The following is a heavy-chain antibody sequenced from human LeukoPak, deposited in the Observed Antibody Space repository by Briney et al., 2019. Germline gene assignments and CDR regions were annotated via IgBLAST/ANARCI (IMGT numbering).Heavy chain of an antibody. Sequence: SETLSLTCTVSGGSISSSSYYWGWLRQPPGKGLEWIGSIYYSGSTYYNPSLKSRVTISVDTSKNQFSLKLSSVTAADTAVYYCARDPHKAAAGMFDYWGQGTLVTVSS. CDR2: IYYSGST. CDR3: ARDPHKAAAGMFDY. D-gene: IGHD6-25*01. V-gene: IGHV4-39*07. CDR1: GGSISSSSYY. J-gene: IGHJ4*02.